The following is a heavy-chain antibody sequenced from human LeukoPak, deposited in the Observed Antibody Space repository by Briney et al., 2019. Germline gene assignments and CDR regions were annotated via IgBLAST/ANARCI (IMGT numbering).Heavy chain of an antibody. D-gene: IGHD3-10*01. Sequence: SETLSLTCAVYGGSFSGYYWSWIRQPPGKGLEWIGEINHSGSTNYNPSLKSRVTISVDTSKNQFSLKLSSVTAADTAVYYCARGGGFGELEPTNFDYWGQGTLVTVSS. CDR3: ARGGGFGELEPTNFDY. CDR2: INHSGST. V-gene: IGHV4-34*01. J-gene: IGHJ4*02. CDR1: GGSFSGYY.